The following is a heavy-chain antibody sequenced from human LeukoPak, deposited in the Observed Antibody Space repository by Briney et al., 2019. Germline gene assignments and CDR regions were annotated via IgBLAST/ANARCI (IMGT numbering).Heavy chain of an antibody. J-gene: IGHJ4*02. CDR3: ARGPYPTYYGFWSGYYTVY. D-gene: IGHD3-3*01. V-gene: IGHV3-21*01. CDR1: GFTFSSYS. Sequence: GGSLRLSCAASGFTFSSYSMNWVRQAPGKGLEWVSSISSSSSYIYYADSVKGRFTISRDNAKNSLYLQMNSLRAEDTAVYYCARGPYPTYYGFWSGYYTVYWGQGTLVTVSS. CDR2: ISSSSSYI.